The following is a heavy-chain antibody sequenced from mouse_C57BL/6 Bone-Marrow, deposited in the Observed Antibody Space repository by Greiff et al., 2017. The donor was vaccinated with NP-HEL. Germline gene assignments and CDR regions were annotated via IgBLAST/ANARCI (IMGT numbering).Heavy chain of an antibody. CDR3: AREGYDGYYFDY. CDR2: INPSTGGT. D-gene: IGHD2-3*01. CDR1: GYSFTGYY. V-gene: IGHV1-42*01. J-gene: IGHJ2*01. Sequence: VQLQQSGPELVKPGASVKISCKASGYSFTGYYMNWVKQSPEKSLEWIGEINPSTGGTTYNQKFKAKATLTVDQSSSTAYMQLKSLTSEDSAVYYCAREGYDGYYFDYWGQGTTLTVSS.